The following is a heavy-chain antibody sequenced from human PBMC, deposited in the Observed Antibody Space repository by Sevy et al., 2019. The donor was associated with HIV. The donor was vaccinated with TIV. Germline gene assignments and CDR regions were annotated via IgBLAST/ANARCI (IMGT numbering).Heavy chain of an antibody. Sequence: GGSLRLSCAASGFTFSNHGMHWVRQAPGKGLEWVAFIRYDGSNEYYGDSVKGRFTISRDNSKDTLYLQMNSLRPEATAVYFCAKDRKVLLVVYAIPFDVFDIWGHGTMVTVSS. CDR2: IRYDGSNE. D-gene: IGHD2-8*02. CDR3: AKDRKVLLVVYAIPFDVFDI. CDR1: GFTFSNHG. V-gene: IGHV3-30*02. J-gene: IGHJ3*02.